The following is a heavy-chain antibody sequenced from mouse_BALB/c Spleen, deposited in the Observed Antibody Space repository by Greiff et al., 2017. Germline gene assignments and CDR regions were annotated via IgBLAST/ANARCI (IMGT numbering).Heavy chain of an antibody. V-gene: IGHV2-2*02. CDR1: GFSLTSYG. J-gene: IGHJ3*01. CDR3: ARNSYYGSRGFAY. CDR2: IWSGGST. Sequence: VQLQQSGPGLVQPSQSLSITCTVSGFSLTSYGVHWVRQSPGKGLEWLGVIWSGGSTDYNAAFISRLSISKDNSKSQVFFKMNSLQANDTAIYYCARNSYYGSRGFAYWGQGTLVTVSA. D-gene: IGHD1-1*01.